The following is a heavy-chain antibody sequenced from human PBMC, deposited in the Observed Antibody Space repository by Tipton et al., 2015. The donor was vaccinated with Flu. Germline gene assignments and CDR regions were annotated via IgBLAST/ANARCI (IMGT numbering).Heavy chain of an antibody. J-gene: IGHJ4*02. CDR1: GGSIRGYY. CDR3: ARGPPEPSIRAHYFDI. V-gene: IGHV4-59*01. CDR2: VYYTGST. Sequence: TLSLTCTVSGGSIRGYYWNWIRQFPGKGLEGIGFVYYTGSTNYKSSLKSRVTISTDTSKNQVSLKMNSVIAADTAVYYCARGPPEPSIRAHYFDIWGQGALVTVSS.